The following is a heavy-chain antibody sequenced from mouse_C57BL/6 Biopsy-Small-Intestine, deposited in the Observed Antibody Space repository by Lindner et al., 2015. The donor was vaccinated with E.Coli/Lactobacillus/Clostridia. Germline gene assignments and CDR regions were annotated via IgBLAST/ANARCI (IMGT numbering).Heavy chain of an antibody. CDR1: GYTFSSFW. D-gene: IGHD1-1*01. Sequence: VQLQESGPELVKPGASVKISCKASGYTFSSFWMNWMKQKPGKGLEWIGRIYPGDGDTNYNGKFKGKATLTTDKSSSTAYMELRSLTSEDTAVYYCARGVRHLLYGMDYWGQGTSVTVSS. CDR2: IYPGDGDT. V-gene: IGHV1-82*01. CDR3: ARGVRHLLYGMDY. J-gene: IGHJ4*01.